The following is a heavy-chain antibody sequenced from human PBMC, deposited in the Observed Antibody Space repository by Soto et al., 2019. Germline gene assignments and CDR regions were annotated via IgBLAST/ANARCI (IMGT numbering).Heavy chain of an antibody. CDR3: AREETTVVTPGRYYYYGMDV. CDR1: GGSISSGDYY. CDR2: IYYSGST. Sequence: QVQLQESGPGLVKPSQTLSLTCTVSGGSISSGDYYWSWIRQPPGKGLEWIGYIYYSGSTYYNTSLKSRVTISVDTSKNQFSLKLSSVTAADTAVYYCAREETTVVTPGRYYYYGMDVWGQGTTLTVSS. D-gene: IGHD4-17*01. V-gene: IGHV4-30-4*01. J-gene: IGHJ6*02.